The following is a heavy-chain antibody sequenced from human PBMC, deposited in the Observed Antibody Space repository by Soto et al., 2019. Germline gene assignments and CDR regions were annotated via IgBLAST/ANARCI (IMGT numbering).Heavy chain of an antibody. CDR1: GFTFSNAW. J-gene: IGHJ6*03. Sequence: GGSLRLSCAASGFTFSNAWMSWVRQAPGKGLEWVGRIKSKTDGGTTDYAAPVKGRFTISRDDSKSTLYLQMNSLKTEDTAVYYCTTDPGIMIFGVVTPDYYYMDVWGKGTTVTVSS. CDR2: IKSKTDGGTT. V-gene: IGHV3-15*01. D-gene: IGHD3-3*01. CDR3: TTDPGIMIFGVVTPDYYYMDV.